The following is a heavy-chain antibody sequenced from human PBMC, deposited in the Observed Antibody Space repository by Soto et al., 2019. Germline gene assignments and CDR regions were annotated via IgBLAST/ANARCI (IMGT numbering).Heavy chain of an antibody. J-gene: IGHJ5*02. V-gene: IGHV1-18*04. Sequence: QLQLLQSGAEVKPPGASVKVSCQASGYTFTNHGLSWVRQAPGQGLEWMGWINLFNANTHYAQTLQGRVPMTTDTTTSTAYIELTSLRPDDTAVYYCARDWTSPACTSMSCPRCCWFDPWGQGTLLMVSS. CDR1: GYTFTNHG. D-gene: IGHD2-15*01. CDR3: ARDWTSPACTSMSCPRCCWFDP. CDR2: INLFNANT.